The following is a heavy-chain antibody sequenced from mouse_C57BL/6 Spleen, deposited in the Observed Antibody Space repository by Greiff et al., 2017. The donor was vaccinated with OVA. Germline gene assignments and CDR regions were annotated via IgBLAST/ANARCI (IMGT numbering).Heavy chain of an antibody. Sequence: VQVVESGAELARPGASVKMSCKASGYTFTSYTMHWVNQRPGQGLEWIGYINPSSGYTKYNQKFKDKATLTADKSSSTAYMQLSSLTSEDSAVYYCARLDDYDVGAYWGQGTLVTVSA. CDR2: INPSSGYT. CDR3: ARLDDYDVGAY. D-gene: IGHD2-4*01. J-gene: IGHJ3*01. V-gene: IGHV1-4*01. CDR1: GYTFTSYT.